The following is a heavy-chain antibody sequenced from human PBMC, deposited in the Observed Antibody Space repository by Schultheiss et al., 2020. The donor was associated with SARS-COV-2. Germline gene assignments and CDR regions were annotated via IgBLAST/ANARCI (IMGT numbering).Heavy chain of an antibody. CDR3: AKVRSGLNFFDY. D-gene: IGHD3-22*01. J-gene: IGHJ4*02. CDR1: GFTFSSYG. CDR2: IWYDGSKQ. Sequence: GESLKISCAASGFTFSSYGMHWVRQAPGKGLEWLAVIWYDGSKQYYADSVKGRFTISRDNSKNTLYLQMNSLRAEDTAVYYCAKVRSGLNFFDYWGQGTLVTVSS. V-gene: IGHV3-33*06.